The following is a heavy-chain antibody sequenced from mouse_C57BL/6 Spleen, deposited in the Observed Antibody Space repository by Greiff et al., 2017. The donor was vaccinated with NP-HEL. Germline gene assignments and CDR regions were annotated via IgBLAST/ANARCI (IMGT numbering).Heavy chain of an antibody. D-gene: IGHD2-10*02. V-gene: IGHV1-61*01. J-gene: IGHJ2*01. CDR3: ARRWYGNYYFDY. CDR1: GYTFTSYW. Sequence: QVQLQQSGAELVRPGSSVKLSCKASGYTFTSYWMDWVKQRPGQGLEWIGNIYPSDSETHYNQKFKDKATLTVDKSSSTAYMQLSSLTSEDSAVYYCARRWYGNYYFDYWGQGTTLTVSS. CDR2: IYPSDSET.